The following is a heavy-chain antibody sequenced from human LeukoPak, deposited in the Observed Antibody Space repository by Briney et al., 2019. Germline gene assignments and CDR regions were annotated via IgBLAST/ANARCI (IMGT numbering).Heavy chain of an antibody. V-gene: IGHV3-23*01. J-gene: IGHJ4*02. CDR2: ISGGGGGTT. CDR3: ARFYDYDSSGYYHFDY. Sequence: PGGSLRLSCAASGFTFSNYAMSWVRQAPGKGLEWVSGISGGGGGTTSYADSVKGRFTISRDNSKNSLSLQMNSLRVEDTAVYYCARFYDYDSSGYYHFDYWGQGTLVTVSS. CDR1: GFTFSNYA. D-gene: IGHD3-22*01.